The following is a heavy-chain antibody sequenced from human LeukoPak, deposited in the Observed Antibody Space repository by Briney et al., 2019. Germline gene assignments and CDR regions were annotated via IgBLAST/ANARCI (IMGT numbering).Heavy chain of an antibody. V-gene: IGHV4-59*01. CDR1: GDSLSTYY. Sequence: SETLSLTCTVSGDSLSTYYWSWIRQPPGKGLEWIGYIYYSGRTIYNPSLKSLVTISVDTSMAVDTSKIQVSLNLASLTAADTAVYYCARDIAATGNLDCWGQGTLVTVSS. CDR3: ARDIAATGNLDC. J-gene: IGHJ4*02. CDR2: IYYSGRT. D-gene: IGHD6-13*01.